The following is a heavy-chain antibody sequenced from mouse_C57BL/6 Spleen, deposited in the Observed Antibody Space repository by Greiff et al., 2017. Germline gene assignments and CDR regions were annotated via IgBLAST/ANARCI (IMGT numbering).Heavy chain of an antibody. J-gene: IGHJ4*01. D-gene: IGHD2-5*01. CDR1: GFTFSDYG. Sequence: EVMLVESGGGLVKPGGSLKLSCAASGFTFSDYGMHWVRQAPEKGLEWVAYISSGSSTIYYADTVKGRFTISRDNANNTLFLQMTSLRTKDTSMYYSAKRGDRSNYAYYYAMDYWGQGTSVTVSS. CDR3: AKRGDRSNYAYYYAMDY. V-gene: IGHV5-17*01. CDR2: ISSGSSTI.